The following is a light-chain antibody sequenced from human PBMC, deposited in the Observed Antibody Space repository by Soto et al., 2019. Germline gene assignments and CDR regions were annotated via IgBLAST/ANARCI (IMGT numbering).Light chain of an antibody. Sequence: EIVMTQSPATLSVSPGERATLSCRASQSVSSNLAWYQQKPGQAPRLLIYGASTRATGIPARFSGSGSGTEFTLTISSLQSEEFAVYYCQQYNNWPPVTFGQGTKVDSK. J-gene: IGKJ1*01. V-gene: IGKV3-15*01. CDR2: GAS. CDR3: QQYNNWPPVT. CDR1: QSVSSN.